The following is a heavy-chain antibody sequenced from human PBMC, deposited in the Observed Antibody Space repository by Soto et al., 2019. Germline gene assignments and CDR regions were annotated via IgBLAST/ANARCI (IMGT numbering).Heavy chain of an antibody. CDR3: ARVSSTIIAVVHGLGLDV. Sequence: QAQLVESGGAVVQPGGSLRLSCAASGFIFSSYTMHWVRQAPGKGLEWVALMSYDESTEYYADSVKGRFTISRDNSNNTLYLQMTGLRPEDTAVYYCARVSSTIIAVVHGLGLDVWGHGTTVTVSS. J-gene: IGHJ6*02. CDR2: MSYDESTE. D-gene: IGHD3-22*01. V-gene: IGHV3-30-3*01. CDR1: GFIFSSYT.